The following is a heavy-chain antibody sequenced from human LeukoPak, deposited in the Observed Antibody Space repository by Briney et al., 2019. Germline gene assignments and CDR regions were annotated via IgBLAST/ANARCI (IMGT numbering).Heavy chain of an antibody. CDR3: ARDRGEDYYGSGNYLRAFDI. V-gene: IGHV3-21*01. CDR1: GFTFSSYS. J-gene: IGHJ3*02. CDR2: ISSSSSYI. Sequence: GGSLRLSCAASGFTFSSYSMNWVRQAPGKGLEWVSSISSSSSYIFYADSVKGRFTISRDNAKKSLSLQMNSLRAEDTAVYYCARDRGEDYYGSGNYLRAFDIWGQGTMVTVSS. D-gene: IGHD3-10*01.